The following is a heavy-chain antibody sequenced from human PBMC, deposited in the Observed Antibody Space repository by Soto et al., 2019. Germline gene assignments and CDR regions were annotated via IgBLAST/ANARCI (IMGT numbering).Heavy chain of an antibody. CDR2: IDGSGDGT. V-gene: IGHV3-23*01. CDR1: EFTFSNYA. J-gene: IGHJ4*02. CDR3: AKEQLERHFGFDY. Sequence: EVQVLESGGGLVQPGGSLRLSCAASEFTFSNYAMSWVRQAPGEGLEWVSGIDGSGDGTYYANSVKGRFTISRDNSKNTLYLQMDSPSDEDTAVYYCAKEQLERHFGFDYWGQGTLVTVSS. D-gene: IGHD1-1*01.